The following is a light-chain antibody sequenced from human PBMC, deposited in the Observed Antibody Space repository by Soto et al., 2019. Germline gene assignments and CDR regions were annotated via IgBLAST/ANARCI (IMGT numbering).Light chain of an antibody. CDR2: AAS. CDR3: QQSFSTLT. CDR1: QSISNY. V-gene: IGKV1-39*01. Sequence: DIQMTQSPSSLSASVGGRVTITCRASQSISNYVNWYQQKPGKAPKLLVYAASSLQSGVPSRFSGSGSGTDFTLTITSLQPEDFATYYCQQSFSTLTFGGGTKGDIK. J-gene: IGKJ4*01.